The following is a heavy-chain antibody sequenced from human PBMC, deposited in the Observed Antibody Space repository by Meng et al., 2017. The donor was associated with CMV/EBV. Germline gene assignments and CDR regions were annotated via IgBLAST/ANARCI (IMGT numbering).Heavy chain of an antibody. CDR3: ARLGIESSAVGLAFDV. J-gene: IGHJ3*01. D-gene: IGHD4-23*01. CDR1: GFTSISYR. CDR2: IYAGDADF. Sequence: KVSCKASGFTSISYRIGWVRQMPGKGLEWMGIIYAGDADFGYNPSFQGQVTISADRSTNTAYLQWRSLKNSDTAIYYCARLGIESSAVGLAFDVWGQGTMVTVSS. V-gene: IGHV5-51*01.